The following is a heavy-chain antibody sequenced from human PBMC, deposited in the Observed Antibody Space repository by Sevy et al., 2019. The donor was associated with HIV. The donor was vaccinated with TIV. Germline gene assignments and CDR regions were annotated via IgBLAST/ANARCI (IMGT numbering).Heavy chain of an antibody. CDR3: ARASGYCSGGSCYALSHYYYYGMDV. CDR2: ISSISSYT. Sequence: GGSLRLSCAASGFTFSDYYMSWIRQAPGKGLEWVSYISSISSYTNYADSVKGRFTISRDNAKNSLYLQMNSLRAEDTAVYYCARASGYCSGGSCYALSHYYYYGMDVWGQGTTVTVSS. CDR1: GFTFSDYY. J-gene: IGHJ6*02. V-gene: IGHV3-11*06. D-gene: IGHD2-15*01.